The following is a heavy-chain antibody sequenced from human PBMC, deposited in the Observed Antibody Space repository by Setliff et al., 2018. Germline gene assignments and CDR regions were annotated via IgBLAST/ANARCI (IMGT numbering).Heavy chain of an antibody. CDR3: ARELLGRSFDI. Sequence: ASVKVSCKASGYTFTSYYMHWVRQAPGQGLEWMGIINPSGGSTSYAQEFQGRVTMTRDTSTSTVYMDMSSLRSEDTAVYYCARELLGRSFDIWGQGTMVTVSS. CDR1: GYTFTSYY. V-gene: IGHV1-46*01. CDR2: INPSGGST. J-gene: IGHJ3*02. D-gene: IGHD3-10*01.